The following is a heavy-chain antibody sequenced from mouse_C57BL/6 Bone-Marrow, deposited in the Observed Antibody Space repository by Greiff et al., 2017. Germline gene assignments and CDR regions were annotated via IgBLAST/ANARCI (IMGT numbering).Heavy chain of an antibody. CDR1: GFTFSSYA. J-gene: IGHJ4*01. D-gene: IGHD2-3*01. CDR2: ISGGGDYI. CDR3: TREGGDGYYAMDY. Sequence: DVMLVESGEGLVKPGGSLKLSCAASGFTFSSYAMSWVRQTPEKRLEWVAYISGGGDYIYYADTVKGRFTISRDNARNTLYLQMSSLKSADTAMYYCTREGGDGYYAMDYWGQGTSVTVSS. V-gene: IGHV5-9-1*02.